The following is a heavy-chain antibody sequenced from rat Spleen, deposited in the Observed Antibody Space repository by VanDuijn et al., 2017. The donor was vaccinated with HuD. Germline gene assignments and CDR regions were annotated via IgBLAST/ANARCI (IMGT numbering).Heavy chain of an antibody. CDR2: ISYDGSST. CDR1: GFTFSNYG. Sequence: EVQLVESGGGLVQPGRSLKLSCAASGFTFSNYGMAWVRQAPTKGLEWVATISYDGSSTYYRDSVKGRFTISRDNAKSTLYLQMDSLRSEDTATYYWARQVVDYFDYWGQGVMVTVSS. CDR3: ARQVVDYFDY. D-gene: IGHD1-12*02. V-gene: IGHV5-29*01. J-gene: IGHJ2*01.